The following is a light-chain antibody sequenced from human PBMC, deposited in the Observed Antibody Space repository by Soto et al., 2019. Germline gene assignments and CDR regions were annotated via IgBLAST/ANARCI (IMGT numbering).Light chain of an antibody. CDR2: DAS. J-gene: IGKJ4*01. V-gene: IGKV3-11*01. Sequence: EIVLTQSPTTLSLSPGERATLSCRASQSVSTFLAWYQQKPGQAPRLVIYDASSRATGIPARFSGGGSGTDFTLTISSLEPEDFAVYYCQQRENWPLTFGGGTKVDIK. CDR1: QSVSTF. CDR3: QQRENWPLT.